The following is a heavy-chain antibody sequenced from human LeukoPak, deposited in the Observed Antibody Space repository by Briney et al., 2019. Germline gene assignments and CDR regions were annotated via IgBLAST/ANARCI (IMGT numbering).Heavy chain of an antibody. V-gene: IGHV1-8*01. CDR2: MNPNSGNT. D-gene: IGHD4-17*01. J-gene: IGHJ4*02. Sequence: ASVKVSCKSSGYSFISYYMHWVRQATGQGLEWMGWMNPNSGNTGYAQKFQGRIAMTRNTSIGTAYMELSSLRSEDTAVYYCASAGTTVTPYYFDYWGQGTLVTVSS. CDR3: ASAGTTVTPYYFDY. CDR1: GYSFISYY.